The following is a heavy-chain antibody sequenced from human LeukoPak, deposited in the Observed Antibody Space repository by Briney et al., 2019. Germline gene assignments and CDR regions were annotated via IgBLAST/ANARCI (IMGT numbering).Heavy chain of an antibody. CDR2: ISSSGSTI. D-gene: IGHD3-22*01. J-gene: IGHJ3*02. CDR1: GFTFSSYE. CDR3: ARGGSSGYFYDTFDI. V-gene: IGHV3-48*03. Sequence: GGSLTLSCAASGFTFSSYEMNWVRQAPGKGLEWVSYISSSGSTIYYADSVKGRFTISRDNAKNSLCLQMNSLRAEDTAVYYCARGGSSGYFYDTFDIWGQGTMVTVSS.